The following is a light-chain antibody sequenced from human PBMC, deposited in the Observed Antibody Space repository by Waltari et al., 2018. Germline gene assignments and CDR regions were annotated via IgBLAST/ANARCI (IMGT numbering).Light chain of an antibody. V-gene: IGLV2-14*03. CDR1: NSDICGYNH. CDR2: GVS. Sequence: QSALTQPASLSGSPRQSITISCPGTNSDICGYNHVSWYQHHSGKAPKLMIFGVSDRPSGVSNRFSGSKSGNTASLTISELQADDEADYYCSSFTSSATWVFGGGTKLTVL. CDR3: SSFTSSATWV. J-gene: IGLJ3*02.